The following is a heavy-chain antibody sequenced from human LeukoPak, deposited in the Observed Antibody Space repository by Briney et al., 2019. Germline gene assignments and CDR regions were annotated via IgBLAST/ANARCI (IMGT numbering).Heavy chain of an antibody. CDR1: GFTFSAYT. V-gene: IGHV3-21*01. D-gene: IGHD3-22*01. CDR3: ARDPLITLYGMDV. CDR2: ISSSGSYI. J-gene: IGHJ6*02. Sequence: GGSLRLSCAGSGFTFSAYTMNWVRQAPGKGLEWVSSISSSGSYIYYADSVKGRFTISSDNAKNSLYLQMNSLRAEDTAVYYCARDPLITLYGMDVWGQGTTVTVSS.